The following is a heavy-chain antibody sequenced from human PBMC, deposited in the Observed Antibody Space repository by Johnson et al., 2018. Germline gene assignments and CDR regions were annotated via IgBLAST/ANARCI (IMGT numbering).Heavy chain of an antibody. CDR1: GFTFSSYA. CDR2: ISYGGSNK. J-gene: IGHJ6*03. CDR3: ARDGRYYYDSSGYYYYYHYMDV. D-gene: IGHD3-22*01. V-gene: IGHV3-30-3*01. Sequence: VQLLESGGGVVQPGRSLRLSCAASGFTFSSYAIHWVRQAPGKGLEWVAVISYGGSNKYYPDSVKGRFTISRDNSKNTLYLQMNSLRAEDTAVYYCARDGRYYYDSSGYYYYYHYMDVWGKGTTVTVSS.